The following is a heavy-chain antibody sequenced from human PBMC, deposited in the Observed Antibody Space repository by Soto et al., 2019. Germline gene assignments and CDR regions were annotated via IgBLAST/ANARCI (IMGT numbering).Heavy chain of an antibody. CDR2: ISGSGGST. Sequence: GGSLRLSCAASGFTFSSYAMSWVRQAPGKGLEWVSAISGSGGSTYYAESVKVRFTIYSDNSKNTLYLQMNSQRAEDTVVYYCAKDRGRAAAGTGAFDIWGQGTRVTVSS. J-gene: IGHJ3*02. V-gene: IGHV3-23*01. D-gene: IGHD6-13*01. CDR1: GFTFSSYA. CDR3: AKDRGRAAAGTGAFDI.